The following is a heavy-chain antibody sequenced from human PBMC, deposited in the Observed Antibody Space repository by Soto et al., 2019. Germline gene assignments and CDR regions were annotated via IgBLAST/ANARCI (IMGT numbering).Heavy chain of an antibody. CDR1: GFTFSGYE. CDR2: ITRSGTT. V-gene: IGHV3-48*03. J-gene: IGHJ4*02. Sequence: GGSLRLSCTASGFTFSGYEMTWVRQAPGKGLEWISYITRSGTTYYVDSAKGRFTISRDNAKNLLYLNLNSLTTEDTAIYYCARVLYATRSSFDYWGQGSLVTVSS. D-gene: IGHD2-15*01. CDR3: ARVLYATRSSFDY.